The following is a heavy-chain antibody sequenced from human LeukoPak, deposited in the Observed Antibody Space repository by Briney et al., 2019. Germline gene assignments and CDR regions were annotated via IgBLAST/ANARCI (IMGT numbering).Heavy chain of an antibody. D-gene: IGHD4-17*01. CDR3: ARIASGATT. J-gene: IGHJ4*02. V-gene: IGHV4-59*01. CDR1: GGSISSYY. Sequence: NTSETLSLTCIVSGGSISSYYWSWIRQPPGKGLEWIGYIYYSGSTNYNPSLKSRVTISVDTSKNQFSLKLTSVPAADTAVYYCARIASGATTWGQGTLVTVSS. CDR2: IYYSGST.